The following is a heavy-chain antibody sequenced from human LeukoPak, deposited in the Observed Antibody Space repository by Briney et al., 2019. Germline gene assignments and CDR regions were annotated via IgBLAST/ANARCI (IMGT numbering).Heavy chain of an antibody. CDR3: AKSSNEWELNSFDS. Sequence: RAGGSLRLSCAASGFTVSSNYMSWVRQAPGKGLEWVSAISGSGAGTDYADSVRGRFIISRDNSKNTMYLQMSSLRAEDTAIYYCAKSSNEWELNSFDSWGQGTLVPVSS. CDR1: GFTVSSNY. CDR2: ISGSGAGT. V-gene: IGHV3-23*01. D-gene: IGHD1-26*01. J-gene: IGHJ4*02.